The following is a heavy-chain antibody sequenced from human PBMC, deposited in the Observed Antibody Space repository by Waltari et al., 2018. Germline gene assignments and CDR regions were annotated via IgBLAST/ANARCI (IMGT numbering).Heavy chain of an antibody. J-gene: IGHJ4*02. CDR2: VGSSGAAT. Sequence: EVQLLESGGGLVQPGGSLRLSCTVSGFTFRDYAMTGVRQAPGKGRGGVRLVGSSGAATYYADSVKGRCSISRDNSRNTLYLQMNSLRAEDTAMYYCAKRGAPGELWFFDYWGQGNLVTVSS. V-gene: IGHV3-23*01. CDR1: GFTFRDYA. CDR3: AKRGAPGELWFFDY. D-gene: IGHD2-21*01.